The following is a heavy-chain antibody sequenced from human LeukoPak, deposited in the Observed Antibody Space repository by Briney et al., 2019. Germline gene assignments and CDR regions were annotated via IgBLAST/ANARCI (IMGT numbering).Heavy chain of an antibody. CDR2: IYYSVST. D-gene: IGHD6-19*01. CDR3: GGHIGSVWYYFDY. CDR1: GGSLSSYY. V-gene: IGHV4-59*08. J-gene: IGHJ4*02. Sequence: PSETLSLTCTVSGGSLSSYYWSWIRQPPGKGLEWIGYIYYSVSTNYNPSLKSRVTISVDTSKNQFSLKLSSVTAADTAVYYCGGHIGSVWYYFDYWGQGTLVTVSS.